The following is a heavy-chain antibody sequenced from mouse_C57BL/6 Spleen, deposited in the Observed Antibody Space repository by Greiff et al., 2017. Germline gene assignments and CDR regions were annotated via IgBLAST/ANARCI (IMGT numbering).Heavy chain of an antibody. CDR1: GYSFTGYY. CDR2: INHSTGST. D-gene: IGHD2-3*01. Sequence: EVQLQQSGPELVKPGASVKISCKASGYSFTGYYMNWVKQSPEKSLEWIGEINHSTGSTTYNQKFKAKATLTVDKSSSTAYMQHKSLTSEDSAVYYCARSYDAHEGFAYWGQGTLVTVSA. CDR3: ARSYDAHEGFAY. V-gene: IGHV1-42*01. J-gene: IGHJ3*01.